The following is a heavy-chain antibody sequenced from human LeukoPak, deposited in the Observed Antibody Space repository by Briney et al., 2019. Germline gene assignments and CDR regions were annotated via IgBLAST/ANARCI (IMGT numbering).Heavy chain of an antibody. V-gene: IGHV3-7*01. CDR3: ARDPFDL. Sequence: PGGSLRLSCEVSGFTLSNRWMTWVRQAPGKGLEWVATIKQGGSDKFYVDSVKGRFTISGDNAKNSLYLQMNSPRAEDTAVYYCARDPFDLWGQGTLVTVSS. CDR2: IKQGGSDK. CDR1: GFTLSNRW. J-gene: IGHJ5*02.